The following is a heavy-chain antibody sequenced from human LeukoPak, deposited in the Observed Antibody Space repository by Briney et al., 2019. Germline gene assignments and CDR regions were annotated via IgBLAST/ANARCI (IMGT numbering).Heavy chain of an antibody. CDR3: ARDVRRAFWSVYENSHYYYMDV. D-gene: IGHD3-3*01. J-gene: IGHJ6*03. CDR2: ISPKSDGT. CDR1: GYTFTDYY. Sequence: GASVKVSCTTSGYTFTDYYIHWVRQPPGQGLEWMGWISPKSDGTNYAQNFLGRVTMTRDTSITTAYLELSSLRSDDTAVYYCARDVRRAFWSVYENSHYYYMDVWGTGTTVTVAS. V-gene: IGHV1-2*02.